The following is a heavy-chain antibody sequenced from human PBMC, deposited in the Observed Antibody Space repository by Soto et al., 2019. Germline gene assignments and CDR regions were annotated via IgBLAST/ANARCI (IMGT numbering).Heavy chain of an antibody. J-gene: IGHJ4*02. V-gene: IGHV4-31*02. D-gene: IGHD6-13*01. Sequence: WTWIRQHPGKGLEWIGYTYYSGYTNYNPSLKSRVTISVDASKNQFSVKLSSVTAADTAVYYCARVLSTAAVEYWGQGTLVTVSS. CDR3: ARVLSTAAVEY. CDR2: TYYSGYT.